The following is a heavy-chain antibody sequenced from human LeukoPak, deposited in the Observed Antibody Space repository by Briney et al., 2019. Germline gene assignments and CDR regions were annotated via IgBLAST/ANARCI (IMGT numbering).Heavy chain of an antibody. CDR1: GFTFSGYW. CDR3: AEHPGNYESASI. V-gene: IGHV3-74*01. CDR2: IDGYGSTI. D-gene: IGHD3-22*01. J-gene: IGHJ3*02. Sequence: GGSLRLSCAASGFTFSGYWMHWVRQAPGKGLVWVSRIDGYGSTINYADSVKGRFTISRDNAKNMLYLQMNSLRAEDTAVYYCAEHPGNYESASIWGQGTMVTASS.